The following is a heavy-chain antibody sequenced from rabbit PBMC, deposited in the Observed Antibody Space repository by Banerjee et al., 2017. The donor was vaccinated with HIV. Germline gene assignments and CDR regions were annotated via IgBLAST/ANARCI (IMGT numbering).Heavy chain of an antibody. CDR3: ARGYDDTVNWLDL. Sequence: QGQLEASGGGLVKPEGSLTLTCKVSGFTLSSSYWMHGVRQAPGKGLEWIACIDDNSDVTTYYASWVNGRFTISKTSSTTVTLQLNSLTVADTATYFCARGYDDTVNWLDLWGPGTLVTVS. CDR1: GFTLSSSYW. CDR2: IDDNSDVTT. D-gene: IGHD1-1*01. J-gene: IGHJ5*01. V-gene: IGHV1S45*01.